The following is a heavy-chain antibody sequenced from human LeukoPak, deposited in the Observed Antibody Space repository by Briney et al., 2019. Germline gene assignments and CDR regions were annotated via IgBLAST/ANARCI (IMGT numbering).Heavy chain of an antibody. CDR3: ARDRSGLRFGDY. Sequence: ASVKVSRKASGYTFTSYGISWVRQAPGQGLEWMGWISAYNGNTNYAQKLQGRVTMTTDTSTSTAYMELRSLRSDDTAVYYRARDRSGLRFGDYWGQGTLVTVSS. V-gene: IGHV1-18*01. J-gene: IGHJ4*02. CDR1: GYTFTSYG. CDR2: ISAYNGNT. D-gene: IGHD5-12*01.